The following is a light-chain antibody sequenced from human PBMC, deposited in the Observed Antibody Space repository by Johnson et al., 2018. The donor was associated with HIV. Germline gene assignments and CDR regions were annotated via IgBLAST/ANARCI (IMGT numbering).Light chain of an antibody. V-gene: IGLV1-51*02. J-gene: IGLJ1*01. CDR1: SSNIRNNY. Sequence: QSVLTQPPSVSAAPGQKVTISCSGTSSNIRNNYVSWYQQLPGTAPKLLIYMNNKRPSGIPDRFYGSKSGTSATLGITGLQTGDEADYYCGTWDSSLSVLYVFGTGTKVTVL. CDR2: MNN. CDR3: GTWDSSLSVLYV.